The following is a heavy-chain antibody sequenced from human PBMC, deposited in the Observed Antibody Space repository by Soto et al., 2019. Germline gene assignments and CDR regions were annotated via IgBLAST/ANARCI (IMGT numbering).Heavy chain of an antibody. D-gene: IGHD3-22*01. CDR3: ARDGLGDYDSSGYYSSFDY. CDR2: ISYDGSNK. J-gene: IGHJ4*02. V-gene: IGHV3-30-3*01. CDR1: GFTFSSYA. Sequence: QVQLVESGGGVVQPGRSLRLSCAASGFTFSSYAMHWVRQAPGKGLEWVAVISYDGSNKYYADSVKGRFTISRDNSKNTLYLQMNSLRAEDTAVYYCARDGLGDYDSSGYYSSFDYWGQGTLVTVSS.